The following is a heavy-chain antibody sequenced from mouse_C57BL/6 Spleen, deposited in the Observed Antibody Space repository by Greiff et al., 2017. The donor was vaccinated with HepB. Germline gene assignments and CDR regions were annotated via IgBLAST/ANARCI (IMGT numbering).Heavy chain of an antibody. CDR3: TTSGSSYGAY. CDR1: GFNIKDDY. V-gene: IGHV14-4*01. J-gene: IGHJ3*01. CDR2: IDPENGAT. Sequence: EVQLQQSGAELVRPGASVKLSCTASGFNIKDDYMHWVKQRPEQGLEWIGWIDPENGATEYAPKFQGKATITADTSSNTAYLQLSSLTSEDTAVYYCTTSGSSYGAYWGQGTLVTVSA. D-gene: IGHD1-1*01.